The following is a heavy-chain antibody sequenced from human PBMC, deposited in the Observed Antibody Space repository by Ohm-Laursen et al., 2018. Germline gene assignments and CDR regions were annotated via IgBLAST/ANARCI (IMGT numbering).Heavy chain of an antibody. CDR2: IDHSGST. CDR3: ARLQRYDILTGYYPPFDI. Sequence: TLSLTCPVYGGSFSGYFWSWIRQPPGKGLEWIGEIDHSGSTNYNPSLKSRVTISVDTSKNQFSLKLSSVTAADTAVYYCARLQRYDILTGYYPPFDIWGQGTLVTVSS. V-gene: IGHV4-34*01. J-gene: IGHJ4*02. D-gene: IGHD3-9*01. CDR1: GGSFSGYF.